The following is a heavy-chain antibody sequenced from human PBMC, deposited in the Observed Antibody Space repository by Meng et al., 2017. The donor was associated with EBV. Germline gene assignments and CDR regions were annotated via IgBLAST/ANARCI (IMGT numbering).Heavy chain of an antibody. V-gene: IGHV1-69*06. CDR1: GGTFRSDA. Sequence: VHLREDGVELRRSVISVKRSCGCSGGTFRSDAVSQARHTRVEGLECIGGLITLYGDAHYVKKLHDSVTVNADKSTRIQSMELNNLRIEENDMYYCASASGKGFPSDYWGQGTLVTVSS. D-gene: IGHD3-10*01. CDR2: LITLYGDA. J-gene: IGHJ4*02. CDR3: ASASGKGFPSDY.